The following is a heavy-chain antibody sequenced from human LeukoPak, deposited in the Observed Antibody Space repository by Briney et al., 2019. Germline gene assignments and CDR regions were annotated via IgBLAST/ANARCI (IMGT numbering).Heavy chain of an antibody. CDR2: IIPIFGTA. D-gene: IGHD3-3*01. CDR3: ARVGRFLEWPAGGNWFDP. CDR1: GGTFSSYA. Sequence: ASVKVSCKASGGTFSSYAISWVRQAPGQGLEWMGGIIPIFGTANYAQKFQGRVTITADESTSTAYVELSSLRSEDTAVYYCARVGRFLEWPAGGNWFDPWGQGTLVTVSS. J-gene: IGHJ5*02. V-gene: IGHV1-69*13.